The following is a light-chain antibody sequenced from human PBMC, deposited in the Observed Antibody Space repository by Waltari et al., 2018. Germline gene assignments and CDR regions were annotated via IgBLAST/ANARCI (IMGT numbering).Light chain of an antibody. CDR3: QQRSNWPPVT. J-gene: IGKJ5*01. CDR1: QSVSRS. V-gene: IGKV3-11*01. CDR2: EAS. Sequence: EIVLPQSPATLSLSPGERATLSCRASQSVSRSLAWYQHKPGQAPRLLIYEASNRATGIPARFSGSGSGTDFTLTIISLEPEDFAVYYCQQRSNWPPVTFGQGTRLEIK.